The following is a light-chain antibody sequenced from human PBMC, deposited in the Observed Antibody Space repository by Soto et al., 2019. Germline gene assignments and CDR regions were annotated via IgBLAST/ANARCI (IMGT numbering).Light chain of an antibody. CDR2: GAS. CDR3: QQYGGSVWT. Sequence: EIVLTQSPGTLSLSPGERATLSCRASQSVSSSYLAWYQQKPGQAPRLLIYGASSRATGIPDRFSGSGSGTDFTLTISGLEPEDFAVYYCQQYGGSVWTFGQGTKVDIK. J-gene: IGKJ1*01. V-gene: IGKV3-20*01. CDR1: QSVSSSY.